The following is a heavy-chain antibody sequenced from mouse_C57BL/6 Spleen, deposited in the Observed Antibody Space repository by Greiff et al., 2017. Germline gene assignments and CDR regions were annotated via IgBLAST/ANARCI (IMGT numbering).Heavy chain of an antibody. V-gene: IGHV7-3*01. Sequence: EVKLMESGGGLVQPGGSLSLSCAASGFTFTDYYMSWVRQPPGKALEWLGFIRNKANGYTTEYSASVKGRFTISRDNSQSILYLQMNALRAEDSATYYCARYIVTGYFDYWGQGTTLTVSS. D-gene: IGHD2-12*01. CDR2: IRNKANGYTT. CDR1: GFTFTDYY. CDR3: ARYIVTGYFDY. J-gene: IGHJ2*01.